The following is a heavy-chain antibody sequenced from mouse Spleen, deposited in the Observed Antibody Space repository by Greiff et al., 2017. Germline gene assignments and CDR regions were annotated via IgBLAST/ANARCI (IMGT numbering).Heavy chain of an antibody. CDR3: ARDWRDYYGNSYFDY. CDR1: GFTFTDYY. Sequence: EVMLVESGGGLVQPGGSLRLSCATSGFTFTDYYMSWVRQPPGKALEWLGFIRNKANGYTTEYSASVKGRFTISRDNSQSILYLQMNTLRAEDSAPYYCARDWRDYYGNSYFDYWGQGTTLTVSS. J-gene: IGHJ2*01. V-gene: IGHV7-3*02. CDR2: IRNKANGYTT. D-gene: IGHD2-1*01.